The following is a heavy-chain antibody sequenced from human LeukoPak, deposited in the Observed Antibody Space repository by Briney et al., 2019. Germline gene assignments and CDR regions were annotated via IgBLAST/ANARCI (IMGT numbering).Heavy chain of an antibody. D-gene: IGHD1-26*01. CDR1: GYSIRSGYY. Sequence: SETLSLTCAVSGYSIRSGYYWAWLRQPPGKGLEWIGNIYHSGRTYYNPSLKSRVTISVDPSKNQFSLKLSSVTAAETAVYFCARWGEGIVGAPTAPDYWGQGTLVTVSS. J-gene: IGHJ4*02. CDR3: ARWGEGIVGAPTAPDY. CDR2: IYHSGRT. V-gene: IGHV4-38-2*01.